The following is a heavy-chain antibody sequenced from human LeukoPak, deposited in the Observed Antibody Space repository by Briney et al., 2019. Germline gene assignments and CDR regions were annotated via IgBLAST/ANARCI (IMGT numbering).Heavy chain of an antibody. J-gene: IGHJ4*02. CDR1: EFIFSSCA. CDR3: AKGYCSGGSCYSLLFDY. D-gene: IGHD2-15*01. Sequence: GGSLRLSCAASEFIFSSCAMSWVRQAPGKGLEWVSAISGSGGSTYYADSVKGRFTISRDNSKNTVYLQMNSLRAEDTAVYYCAKGYCSGGSCYSLLFDYWGQGTLVTVSS. V-gene: IGHV3-23*01. CDR2: ISGSGGST.